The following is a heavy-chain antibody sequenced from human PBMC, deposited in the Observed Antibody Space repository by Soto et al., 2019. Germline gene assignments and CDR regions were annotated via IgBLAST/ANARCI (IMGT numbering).Heavy chain of an antibody. CDR1: GGSFSGYY. CDR2: INHSGST. Sequence: PSETLSLTCAVYGGSFSGYYWSWIRQPPGKGLEWIGEINHSGSTNYNPSLKSRVTISVDTSKNQFSLKLSSVTAADTAVYYCARVEMATNPYYFDYWGQGTLVTVSS. D-gene: IGHD5-12*01. J-gene: IGHJ4*02. V-gene: IGHV4-34*01. CDR3: ARVEMATNPYYFDY.